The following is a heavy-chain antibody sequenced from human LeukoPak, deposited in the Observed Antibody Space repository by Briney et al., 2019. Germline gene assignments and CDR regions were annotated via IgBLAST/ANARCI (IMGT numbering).Heavy chain of an antibody. J-gene: IGHJ6*04. CDR2: IYYSGST. CDR3: ARGVVPAAYYYYGMDV. V-gene: IGHV4-59*01. CDR1: GCSISSYY. D-gene: IGHD2-2*01. Sequence: SETLSLTCTVSGCSISSYYWSWIRQPPGKGLEWIGYIYYSGSTNYNPSLKSRVTISVDTSKNQFSLKLSSVTAADTAVYYCARGVVPAAYYYYGMDVWGKGTTVTVSS.